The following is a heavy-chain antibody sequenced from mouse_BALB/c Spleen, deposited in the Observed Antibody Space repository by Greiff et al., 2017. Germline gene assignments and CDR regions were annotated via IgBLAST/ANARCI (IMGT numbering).Heavy chain of an antibody. Sequence: QVQLQQSGAELVRPGSSVKISCKASGYAFSSYWMNWVKQRPGQGLEWIGQIYPGDGDTNYNGKFKGKATLTADKSSSTAYMQLSSLTSEDSAVYFCARCGTATDAMDYWGQGTSVTVSA. CDR3: ARCGTATDAMDY. J-gene: IGHJ4*01. CDR2: IYPGDGDT. CDR1: GYAFSSYW. V-gene: IGHV1-80*01. D-gene: IGHD1-2*01.